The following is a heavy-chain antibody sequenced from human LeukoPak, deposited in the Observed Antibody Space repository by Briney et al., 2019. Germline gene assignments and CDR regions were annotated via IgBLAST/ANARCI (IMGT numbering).Heavy chain of an antibody. CDR3: ARHGGSYSFDY. V-gene: IGHV4-59*08. CDR1: GGSISSYY. J-gene: IGHJ4*02. CDR2: VYDSGST. Sequence: SETLSLTCTVSGGSISSYYWSWIRQPPGKGLEWIGYVYDSGSTNYNPSLKSRVTISIDTSRNQFSLKMTSVTASDTAVYCCARHGGSYSFDYWGQGALVTVSS. D-gene: IGHD1-26*01.